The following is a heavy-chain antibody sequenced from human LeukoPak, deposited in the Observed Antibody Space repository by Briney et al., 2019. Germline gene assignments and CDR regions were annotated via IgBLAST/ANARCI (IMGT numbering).Heavy chain of an antibody. CDR3: ARSIPDTYGSGSRAHDY. Sequence: SETLSLTCTVSGGSISSYDWSWIRQPPGKGLEWIGYIYYSGSTNYNPSLKSRVTISVDTSKNQFSLKLSSVTAADTAVYYCARSIPDTYGSGSRAHDYWGQGTLVTVSS. J-gene: IGHJ4*02. V-gene: IGHV4-59*01. D-gene: IGHD3-10*01. CDR2: IYYSGST. CDR1: GGSISSYD.